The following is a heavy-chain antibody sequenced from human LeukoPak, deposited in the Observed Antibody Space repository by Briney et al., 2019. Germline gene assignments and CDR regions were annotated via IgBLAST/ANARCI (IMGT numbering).Heavy chain of an antibody. CDR2: IIPIFGTA. CDR1: GGTFSSYA. J-gene: IGHJ3*02. D-gene: IGHD6-13*01. CDR3: AREYSSSWYGSRVPMNAFDI. V-gene: IGHV1-69*01. Sequence: SVKVSCKASGGTFSSYAISRVRQAPGQGLEWMGGIIPIFGTANYAQKFQGRVTITADESTSTAYMELSSLRSEDTAVYYCAREYSSSWYGSRVPMNAFDIWGQGTMVTVSS.